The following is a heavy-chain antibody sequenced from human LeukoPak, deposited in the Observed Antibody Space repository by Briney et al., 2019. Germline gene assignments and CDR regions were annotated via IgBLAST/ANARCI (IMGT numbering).Heavy chain of an antibody. CDR1: GFTFSSYG. V-gene: IGHV3-23*01. CDR2: ISGSGGST. CDR3: AKEGSGYYSLEY. Sequence: GGSLRLSCAASGFTFSSYGMSGVRQAPGKGLEWVSAISGSGGSTYYADSVKGRFTISRDNSKNTLYLHMNSLRAEDTAVYYCAKEGSGYYSLEYWGQGTLVTVSS. J-gene: IGHJ4*02. D-gene: IGHD3-22*01.